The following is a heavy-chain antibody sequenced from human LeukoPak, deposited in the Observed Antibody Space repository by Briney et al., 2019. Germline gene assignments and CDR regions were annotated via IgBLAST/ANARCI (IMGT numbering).Heavy chain of an antibody. D-gene: IGHD3-10*01. Sequence: GGSLRLSCAASGFTFSSSSMNWVRQAPGKGLEWVSYISSGSSTIYYADSVKGRFTISRDNAKNSLYLQVNSLRDEDTAVYYCARAGGLLWFGEVLESSDAFHIWGQGTMVTVSS. CDR3: ARAGGLLWFGEVLESSDAFHI. CDR2: ISSGSSTI. J-gene: IGHJ3*02. V-gene: IGHV3-48*02. CDR1: GFTFSSSS.